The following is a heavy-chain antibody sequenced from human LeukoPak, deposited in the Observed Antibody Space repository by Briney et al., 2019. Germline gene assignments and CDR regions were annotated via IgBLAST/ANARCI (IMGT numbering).Heavy chain of an antibody. Sequence: SETLSLTCAVYGGSFSGYYWSWIRQPPGKGLEWIGEINHSGSTNYNPSLKSRVTISVDTSKNQFSLKLSSVTAADTAVYYCARVVVVPAAEHYYYYYGMDVWGQGTTVTVSS. J-gene: IGHJ6*02. CDR3: ARVVVVPAAEHYYYYYGMDV. CDR2: INHSGST. V-gene: IGHV4-34*01. D-gene: IGHD2-2*01. CDR1: GGSFSGYY.